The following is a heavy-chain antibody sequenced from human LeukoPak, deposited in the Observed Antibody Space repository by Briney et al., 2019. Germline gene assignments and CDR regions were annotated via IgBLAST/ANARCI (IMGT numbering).Heavy chain of an antibody. Sequence: PGGSLRLSCAASGFTFSSYGMSWVRQTPGKGLEWVSAISGSGGSTYYADSVKGRFTISRDNSKNTLYLQMNSLRAEDTAVYYCAKQSTRWYYYGSITDNWFDPWGQGTLVTVSS. CDR1: GFTFSSYG. CDR2: ISGSGGST. V-gene: IGHV3-23*01. J-gene: IGHJ5*02. CDR3: AKQSTRWYYYGSITDNWFDP. D-gene: IGHD3-10*01.